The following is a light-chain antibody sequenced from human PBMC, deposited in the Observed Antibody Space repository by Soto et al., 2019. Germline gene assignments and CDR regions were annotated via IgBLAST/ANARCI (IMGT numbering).Light chain of an antibody. CDR3: QQYNNWPWT. J-gene: IGKJ1*01. CDR1: QIFISSY. Sequence: EIVLTQSPGSLSVSPGERGTLSCSASQIFISSYLAWYQQKPGQAPRLLIYSASSRATGIPDRFSGSGSGTDFTLTISRLEPEDFAVYYCQQYNNWPWTFGQGTKVDIK. CDR2: SAS. V-gene: IGKV3-20*01.